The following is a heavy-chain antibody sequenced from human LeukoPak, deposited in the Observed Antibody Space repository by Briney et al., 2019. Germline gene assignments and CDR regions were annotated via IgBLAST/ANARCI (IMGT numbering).Heavy chain of an antibody. CDR1: GGSISSSSYY. V-gene: IGHV4-39*07. J-gene: IGHJ4*02. CDR3: ARKRIAVAGTGFDY. Sequence: PSETLSLTCTVSGGSISSSSYYWGWIRQPPGKGLEWIGSIYDSGSTNYNPSLKSRVTISVDTSKNQFSLKLSSVTAADTAVYYCARKRIAVAGTGFDYWGQGTLVTVSS. D-gene: IGHD6-19*01. CDR2: IYDSGST.